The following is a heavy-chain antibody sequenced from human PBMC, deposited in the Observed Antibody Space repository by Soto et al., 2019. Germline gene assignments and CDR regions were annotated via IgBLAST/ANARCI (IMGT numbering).Heavy chain of an antibody. CDR3: ARGLKAKRGYSYGYFGY. Sequence: PSETLSLTCAVYGGSFSGYYWSWIRQPPGKGLEWIGEINHSGSTNYNPSLKSRVTISVDTSKNQFSLKLSSVTAADTAVYYCARGLKAKRGYSYGYFGYWGQGTLVTVSS. CDR1: GGSFSGYY. J-gene: IGHJ4*02. V-gene: IGHV4-34*01. CDR2: INHSGST. D-gene: IGHD5-18*01.